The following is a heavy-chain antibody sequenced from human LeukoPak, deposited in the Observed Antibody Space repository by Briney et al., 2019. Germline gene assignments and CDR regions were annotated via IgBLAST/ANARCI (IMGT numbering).Heavy chain of an antibody. J-gene: IGHJ4*02. Sequence: SETLSLTCTVSGGSISSGNYYWSWIRQPAGKGLEWIGRIWTDGVTSYNPSLKSRVTISLDTSKNQFSLKLSSVTAADTAVYYCARVVVRAYDSSDNLDYWGQGTLVTVSS. V-gene: IGHV4-61*02. D-gene: IGHD3-22*01. CDR1: GGSISSGNYY. CDR3: ARVVVRAYDSSDNLDY. CDR2: IWTDGVT.